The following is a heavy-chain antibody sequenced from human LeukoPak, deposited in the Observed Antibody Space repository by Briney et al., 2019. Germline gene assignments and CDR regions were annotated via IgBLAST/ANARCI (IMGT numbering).Heavy chain of an antibody. CDR3: ARELYYYGSGSLVSYWFDP. D-gene: IGHD3-10*01. CDR2: ISGSGGST. CDR1: GFTFSSYA. Sequence: GGSLRLSCAASGFTFSSYAMSWVRQAPGKGLEWVSAISGSGGSTYYADSVKGRFTISRDNSKNTLYLQMNSLRAEDTAVYYCARELYYYGSGSLVSYWFDPWGQGTLVTVSS. J-gene: IGHJ5*02. V-gene: IGHV3-23*01.